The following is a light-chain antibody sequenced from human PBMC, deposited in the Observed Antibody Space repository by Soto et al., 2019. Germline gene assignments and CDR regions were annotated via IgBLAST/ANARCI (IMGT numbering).Light chain of an antibody. CDR1: QSIDSW. Sequence: DIQMTQSPSTLSASIGDRVTITCRASQSIDSWLAWYQQKPGKAPKLLIYKASSLQTGVPSRFSGSGSETEFTLTISSLQPDYFAPYYCQHDNSYPRTFGQGTKVEVK. J-gene: IGKJ1*01. V-gene: IGKV1-5*03. CDR2: KAS. CDR3: QHDNSYPRT.